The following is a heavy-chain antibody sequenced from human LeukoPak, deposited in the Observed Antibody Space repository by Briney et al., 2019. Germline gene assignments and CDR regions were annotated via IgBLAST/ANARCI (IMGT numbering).Heavy chain of an antibody. J-gene: IGHJ3*02. CDR1: GFTFSSYA. CDR2: ISGSGDST. D-gene: IGHD3-22*01. V-gene: IGHV3-23*01. Sequence: PSGGSLRLSCAASGFTFSSYAMSWVRQAPGKGLEWVSAISGSGDSTYYADSVKGRFTISRDNSKNTLYLQMNSLRAEDTAVYYCAKDLNSTYNYDSGGYEDAFDIWGQGTMVTVSS. CDR3: AKDLNSTYNYDSGGYEDAFDI.